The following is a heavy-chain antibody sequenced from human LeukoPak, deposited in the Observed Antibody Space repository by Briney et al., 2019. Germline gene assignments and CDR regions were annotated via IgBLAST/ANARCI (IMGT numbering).Heavy chain of an antibody. CDR3: ARGGIVGAAFEYYYGMDV. V-gene: IGHV1-18*01. CDR2: ISAYNGNT. J-gene: IGHJ6*02. CDR1: GYTFTSYG. Sequence: GASVKVSCKASGYTFTSYGISWVRQAPGQGLEWMGWISAYNGNTNYAQKLQGRVAMTTDTSTSTAYMELRSLRSDDTAVYYCARGGIVGAAFEYYYGMDVWGQGTTVTVSS. D-gene: IGHD1-26*01.